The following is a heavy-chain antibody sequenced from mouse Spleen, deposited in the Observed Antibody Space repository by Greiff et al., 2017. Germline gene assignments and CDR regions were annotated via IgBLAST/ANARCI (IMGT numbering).Heavy chain of an antibody. J-gene: IGHJ3*01. V-gene: IGHV1-18*01. CDR1: GYTFTDYN. CDR3: ARTYYGNYGPFAY. Sequence: VQLQQSGPELVKPGASVKIPCKASGYTFTDYNMDWVKQSHGKSLEWIGDINPNNGGTIYNQKFKGKATLTVDKSSSTAYMELRSLTSEDTAVYYCARTYYGNYGPFAYWGQGTLVTVSA. CDR2: INPNNGGT. D-gene: IGHD2-10*01.